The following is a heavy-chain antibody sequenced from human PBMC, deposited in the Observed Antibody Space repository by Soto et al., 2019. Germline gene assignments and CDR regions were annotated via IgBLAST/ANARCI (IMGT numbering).Heavy chain of an antibody. Sequence: ASVKVSCKASGYTFTSYAMHWVRQAPGQRLEWMGWINAGNGNTKYSQKFQGRVTITRDTSASTAYMELSSLRSEDTAVYYCARVGLKYCSGGSCYSDWYFDLRARGTLVTVSS. D-gene: IGHD2-15*01. CDR2: INAGNGNT. V-gene: IGHV1-3*01. CDR1: GYTFTSYA. J-gene: IGHJ2*01. CDR3: ARVGLKYCSGGSCYSDWYFDL.